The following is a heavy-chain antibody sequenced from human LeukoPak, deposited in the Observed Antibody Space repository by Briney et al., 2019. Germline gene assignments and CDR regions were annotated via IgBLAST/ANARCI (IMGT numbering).Heavy chain of an antibody. CDR1: GGSFSGYY. V-gene: IGHV4-34*01. CDR3: ARGRRCSGGSCHYYYGMDV. D-gene: IGHD2-15*01. J-gene: IGHJ6*04. CDR2: INHSGST. Sequence: SETLSLTCAVYGGSFSGYYWSWIRQPPGKGLEWIGEINHSGSTNYNPSLKSRVTISVDTSKNQFSLKLSSVTAADTAVYYCARGRRCSGGSCHYYYGMDVWGKGTTVTVSS.